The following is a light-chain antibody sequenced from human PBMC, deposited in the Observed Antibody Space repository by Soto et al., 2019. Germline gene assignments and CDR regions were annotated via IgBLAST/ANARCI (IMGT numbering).Light chain of an antibody. Sequence: EIVLTQSPATLSVSPGEKATLSCRASQSVSGNLAWYQQRPGQAPRLVIYGATTRATGIPARFRGSGSGRELPLTTVSRQSEDFAIYYCQQYNDWPPAVTFGPGTRVDIK. CDR1: QSVSGN. CDR3: QQYNDWPPAVT. CDR2: GAT. J-gene: IGKJ3*01. V-gene: IGKV3-15*01.